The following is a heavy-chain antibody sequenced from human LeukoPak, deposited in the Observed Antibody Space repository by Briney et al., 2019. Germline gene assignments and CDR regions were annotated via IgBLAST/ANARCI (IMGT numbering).Heavy chain of an antibody. J-gene: IGHJ4*02. D-gene: IGHD5-24*01. CDR3: ARDPHGYNSYFDY. CDR1: GFTFSSYA. Sequence: PGGSLRLSCAASGFTFSSYAMSWVRQAPGKGLEWVSVISGSGGSTYYADSVKGRFTISRDISRNTVHLQMNSLRAGDTAVYYCARDPHGYNSYFDYWGQGTLVTVSS. CDR2: ISGSGGST. V-gene: IGHV3-23*01.